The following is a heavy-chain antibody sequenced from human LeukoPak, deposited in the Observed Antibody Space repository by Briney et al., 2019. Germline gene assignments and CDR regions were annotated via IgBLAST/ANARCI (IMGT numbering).Heavy chain of an antibody. CDR2: IIPIFGTA. J-gene: IGHJ6*03. Sequence: ASVKVSCKASGGTFSSYAISWVRQAPGQGLEWMGGIIPIFGTANYAQKFQGRVTITADESTSTAYMELSSLRSEDTAVYYCARVVGLTGYSSTWYSGYYYYMDVWGKGTTVTVSS. CDR3: ARVVGLTGYSSTWYSGYYYYMDV. V-gene: IGHV1-69*13. D-gene: IGHD6-13*01. CDR1: GGTFSSYA.